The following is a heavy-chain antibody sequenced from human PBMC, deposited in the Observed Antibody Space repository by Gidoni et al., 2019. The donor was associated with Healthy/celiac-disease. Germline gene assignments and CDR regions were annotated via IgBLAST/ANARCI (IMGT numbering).Heavy chain of an antibody. CDR2: INHSGST. D-gene: IGHD2-2*01. V-gene: IGHV4-34*01. CDR1: GGSFSGHY. Sequence: QVQLQQWGAGLLKPSETLSLTCAVSGGSFSGHYWSWLRPPTGKGLEWIGEINHSGSTNYNPSLKSRVTISVDTSKNQFSLKLSSVTAADTAVYYCAASPAAPSGRVDYWGQGTLVTVSS. CDR3: AASPAAPSGRVDY. J-gene: IGHJ4*02.